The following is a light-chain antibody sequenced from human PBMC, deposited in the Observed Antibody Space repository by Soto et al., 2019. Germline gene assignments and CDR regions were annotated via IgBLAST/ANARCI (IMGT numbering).Light chain of an antibody. CDR2: DNN. J-gene: IGLJ2*01. CDR3: GTWDSSLSVVL. CDR1: RSNIGNND. V-gene: IGLV1-51*01. Sequence: QSALTQPPSVSAAPGQKVTISCSGSRSNIGNNDVSWYQHLPGTAPKLLIYDNNKRPPGIPDRFSGSKSDTSATLGITGLQTGDEADYYCGTWDSSLSVVLFGGGTQLTVL.